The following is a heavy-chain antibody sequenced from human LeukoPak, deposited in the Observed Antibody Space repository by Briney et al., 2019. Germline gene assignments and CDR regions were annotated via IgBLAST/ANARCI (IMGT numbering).Heavy chain of an antibody. CDR3: AATSQADWNYVGY. CDR2: ISGSGGST. V-gene: IGHV3-23*01. D-gene: IGHD1-7*01. Sequence: GGSLRLSCAASGFTFSSYAMSWVRQAPGKGLEWVSAISGSGGSTYYADSVKGRFTISRDNSKNTLYLQMNSLRTEDTAVYYCAATSQADWNYVGYWGQGTLVTVSS. CDR1: GFTFSSYA. J-gene: IGHJ4*02.